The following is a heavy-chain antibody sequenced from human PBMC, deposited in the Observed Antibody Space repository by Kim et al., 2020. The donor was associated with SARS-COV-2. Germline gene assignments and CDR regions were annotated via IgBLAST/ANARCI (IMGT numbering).Heavy chain of an antibody. CDR3: ARALRSGTYNWFDH. CDR2: INHSGST. J-gene: IGHJ5*02. V-gene: IGHV4-34*01. CDR1: GGSFSGYY. D-gene: IGHD4-17*01. Sequence: SETLSLTCAVYGGSFSGYYWSWIRQPPGKGLEWIGEINHSGSTNYNPSLKSRVTISVDTSKNQFSLKLSSVTAADTAVYYCARALRSGTYNWFDHWGQGTLVTVSS.